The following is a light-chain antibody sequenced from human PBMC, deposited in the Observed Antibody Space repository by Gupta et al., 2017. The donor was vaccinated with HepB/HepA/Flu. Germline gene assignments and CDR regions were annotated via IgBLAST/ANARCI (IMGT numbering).Light chain of an antibody. CDR3: SSYTSSSTLVV. V-gene: IGLV2-14*03. J-gene: IGLJ2*01. CDR2: DVS. Sequence: SALTPPASPAGSPGPPITISFTGTISDVGGYNYVSWYRQHPGKAPKLMIYDVSNRPSGVAHRFSGSKSGNTASLTISGLQAEDEADYYCSSYTSSSTLVVFGGGTKLTVL. CDR1: ISDVGGYNY.